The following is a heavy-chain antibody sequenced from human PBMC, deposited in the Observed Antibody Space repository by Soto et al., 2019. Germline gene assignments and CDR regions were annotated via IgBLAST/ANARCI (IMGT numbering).Heavy chain of an antibody. V-gene: IGHV1-18*01. D-gene: IGHD3-10*01. CDR2: ISVYNGNT. CDR3: ASGWFGEFAYSFGF. CDR1: GYTFTSYG. Sequence: QVQLVQSGAEVKKPGASVKVSCKASGYTFTSYGISWVRQAPGQGLEWMGWISVYNGNTNYAQKLQGRVTMTTDTXXGTAYLELRSRRSDDTAVYYCASGWFGEFAYSFGFWGQGTLVTVSS. J-gene: IGHJ4*02.